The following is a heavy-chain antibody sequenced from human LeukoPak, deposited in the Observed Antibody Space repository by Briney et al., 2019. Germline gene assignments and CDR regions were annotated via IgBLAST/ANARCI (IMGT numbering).Heavy chain of an antibody. Sequence: GGSLRLSCAASGFTLSRYWMSWVRQAPGKGLEWVASINQDESSIFYVDSVKGRFTISRDNAKNSLYLQMNSLRAEDTAVYYCARGTQWELSDLDYWGQGTLVTVSS. V-gene: IGHV3-7*01. J-gene: IGHJ4*02. CDR3: ARGTQWELSDLDY. CDR2: INQDESSI. D-gene: IGHD1-26*01. CDR1: GFTLSRYW.